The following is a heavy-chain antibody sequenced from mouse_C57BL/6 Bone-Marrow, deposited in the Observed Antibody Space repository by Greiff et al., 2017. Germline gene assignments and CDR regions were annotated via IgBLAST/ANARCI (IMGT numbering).Heavy chain of an antibody. CDR3: ARSQGTVVASDRYFDV. CDR2: ISYSGST. Sequence: EVQLQQSGPGLAKPSQTLSLTCSVTGYSITSDYWNWIRKFPGNKLEYIGYISYSGSTYYNPSLKRRISITRDTSKNQYYLQLNSVTTEDTATSXCARSQGTVVASDRYFDVWGTGTTVTVSS. V-gene: IGHV3-8*01. D-gene: IGHD1-1*01. J-gene: IGHJ1*03. CDR1: GYSITSDY.